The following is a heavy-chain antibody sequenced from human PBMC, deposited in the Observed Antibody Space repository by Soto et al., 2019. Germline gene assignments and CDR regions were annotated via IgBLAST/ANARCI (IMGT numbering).Heavy chain of an antibody. CDR3: ARQAAARREGMMDYYYMDV. D-gene: IGHD6-6*01. J-gene: IGHJ6*03. CDR2: IYYSGST. V-gene: IGHV4-39*01. Sequence: PSETLSLTCTVSGGSISSSSYYWGWIRQPPGKGLEWIGSIYYSGSTYYNPSLKSRVTISVDTSKNQFSLKLSSVTAADTAVYYCARQAAARREGMMDYYYMDVWGKGTTVTVSS. CDR1: GGSISSSSYY.